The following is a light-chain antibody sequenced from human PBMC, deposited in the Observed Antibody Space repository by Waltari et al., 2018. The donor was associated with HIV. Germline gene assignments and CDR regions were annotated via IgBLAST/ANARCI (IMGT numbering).Light chain of an antibody. CDR1: QSVSYTSNNKNY. CDR3: QQYYTTPLT. V-gene: IGKV4-1*01. Sequence: DIVMTKSPDSLAVSLGERATINCKSSQSVSYTSNNKNYLAWYQQKPGQPPKLLIYWASTRESGVPDRFSGSGSGTDFTLTITSLQAEDVAVYYCQQYYTTPLTFGGGTKVEIK. CDR2: WAS. J-gene: IGKJ4*01.